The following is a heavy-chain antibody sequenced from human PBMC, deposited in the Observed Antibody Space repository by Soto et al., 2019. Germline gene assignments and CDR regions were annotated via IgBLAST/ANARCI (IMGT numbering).Heavy chain of an antibody. CDR1: GAPITWGDYS. D-gene: IGHD5-18*01. Sequence: SETLSLTCAISGAPITWGDYSWNWIRQPPGKGLEWIGYIFHGGSTYYNPSLRSRVTISVDTSKNQFSLKLSSVTAADTAVYYCASGRLRGYSYGYWSYYYGMDVWGQGTTVTVSS. CDR3: ASGRLRGYSYGYWSYYYGMDV. V-gene: IGHV4-30-2*01. J-gene: IGHJ6*02. CDR2: IFHGGST.